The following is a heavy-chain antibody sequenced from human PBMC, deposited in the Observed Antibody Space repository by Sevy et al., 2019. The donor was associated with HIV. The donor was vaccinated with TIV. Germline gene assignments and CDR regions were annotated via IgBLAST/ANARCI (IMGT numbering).Heavy chain of an antibody. D-gene: IGHD3-10*01. CDR2: INSDGLIE. Sequence: GGSLRLSCAASGFTFRNDWMHWVRQVPGMGLVWVSRINSDGLIETYADSVKGRFIISRDNAKTTVYLQMNSLRVDDSAVYYCARGTSGVPLSWGRGTLVTVSS. CDR1: GFTFRNDW. V-gene: IGHV3-74*03. CDR3: ARGTSGVPLS. J-gene: IGHJ5*02.